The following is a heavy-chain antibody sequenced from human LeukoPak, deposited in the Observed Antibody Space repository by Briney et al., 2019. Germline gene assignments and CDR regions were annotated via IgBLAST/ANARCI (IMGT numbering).Heavy chain of an antibody. CDR3: ARAGSSGYYPQKPYGMDV. V-gene: IGHV3-7*03. Sequence: GGSLRLSCEASGFTFSSYWMSWVRQAPGKGLEWVANIKTDGSEKYYVDSVKGRFTISRDNAKNSLYLQMNSLRAEDTAVYYCARAGSSGYYPQKPYGMDVWGQGTTVTVSS. CDR1: GFTFSSYW. CDR2: IKTDGSEK. J-gene: IGHJ6*02. D-gene: IGHD3-22*01.